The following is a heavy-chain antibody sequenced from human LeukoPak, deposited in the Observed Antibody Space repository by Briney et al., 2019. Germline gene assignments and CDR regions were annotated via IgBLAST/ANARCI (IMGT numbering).Heavy chain of an antibody. V-gene: IGHV1-46*01. CDR2: INPSGGST. CDR3: ASAAYGSGSYYNVYYMDV. CDR1: GYTFTSYY. Sequence: ASVKVSCKASGYTFTSYYMHWVRQAPGQGLEWMGIINPSGGSTSYAQKFQGRVTMTRDMSTSTVYMELSSLRSEDTAVYYCASAAYGSGSYYNVYYMDVWGKGTTVTISS. D-gene: IGHD3-10*01. J-gene: IGHJ6*03.